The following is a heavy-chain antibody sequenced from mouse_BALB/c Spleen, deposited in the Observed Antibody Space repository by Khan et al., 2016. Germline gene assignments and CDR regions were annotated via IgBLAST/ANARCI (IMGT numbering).Heavy chain of an antibody. J-gene: IGHJ3*01. CDR1: GFTFTDYY. Sequence: EVELVESGGGLVQPGGSLRLSCATSGFTFTDYYMSWVRQPPGKALEWLGFIRNKANGYTTEYSASVKGRFTISRDNSQSILYLQMNTLRAEDSATYYCARVDLGWPFSYWGQGTLVTVSA. CDR2: IRNKANGYTT. D-gene: IGHD3-2*02. CDR3: ARVDLGWPFSY. V-gene: IGHV7-3*02.